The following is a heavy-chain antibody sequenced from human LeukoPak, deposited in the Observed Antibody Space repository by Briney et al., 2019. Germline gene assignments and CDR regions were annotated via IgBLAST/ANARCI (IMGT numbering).Heavy chain of an antibody. CDR3: ARGTVTTGPSTLDY. V-gene: IGHV4-39*07. J-gene: IGHJ4*02. CDR2: IYYSGST. D-gene: IGHD4-17*01. Sequence: SETLSLTCTVSGGSISSSSYYWGWIRQPPGKGLEWIGSIYYSGSTYYNPSLKSRVTISVDTSKNQFSLKLSSVTAADTAVYYCARGTVTTGPSTLDYWGQGTLVTVSS. CDR1: GGSISSSSYY.